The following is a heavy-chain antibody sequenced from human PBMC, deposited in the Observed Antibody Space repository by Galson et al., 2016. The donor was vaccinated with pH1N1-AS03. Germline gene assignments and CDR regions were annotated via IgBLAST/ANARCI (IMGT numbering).Heavy chain of an antibody. D-gene: IGHD3/OR15-3a*01. V-gene: IGHV3-9*01. J-gene: IGHJ3*02. Sequence: SLRLSCAVSGFRFGDYAMHWVRQASGKGLEWVSSISWNSNKIDYADSVKGRFTISRDSAKNSLNLQMNSLRAEDTALYYCIKGGAASADFFDIWGQGTMVTVSS. CDR1: GFRFGDYA. CDR3: IKGGAASADFFDI. CDR2: ISWNSNKI.